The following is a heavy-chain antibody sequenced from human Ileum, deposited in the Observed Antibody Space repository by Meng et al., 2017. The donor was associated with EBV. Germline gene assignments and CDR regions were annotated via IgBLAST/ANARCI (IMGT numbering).Heavy chain of an antibody. D-gene: IGHD4-23*01. Sequence: QLTMQESGPGLVNPSQTLSLTCAVSGGSISSGGHSWSWIRQPPGKGLEWIGDIQHSGSTYYNPSLKSRVTISVDRSRNQFSLKLSSVTAADTAVYYCARAHPVVYFFDYWGQGTLVTVSS. J-gene: IGHJ4*02. CDR3: ARAHPVVYFFDY. CDR2: IQHSGST. V-gene: IGHV4-30-2*01. CDR1: GGSISSGGHS.